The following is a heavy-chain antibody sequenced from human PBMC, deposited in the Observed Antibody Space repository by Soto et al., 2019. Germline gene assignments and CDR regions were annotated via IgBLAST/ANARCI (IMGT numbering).Heavy chain of an antibody. Sequence: SETLSLTCTVSGDSISSGTHYWNWIRQHPGKGLEWIGYISSSGNSYYSPSLKSRVFMSVDTSKNLFSLKLSSVTAADTAIYYCTRGPRADSSGTGAHWGQGTPVTVSS. V-gene: IGHV4-31*03. D-gene: IGHD1-26*01. CDR3: TRGPRADSSGTGAH. CDR2: ISSSGNS. J-gene: IGHJ4*02. CDR1: GDSISSGTHY.